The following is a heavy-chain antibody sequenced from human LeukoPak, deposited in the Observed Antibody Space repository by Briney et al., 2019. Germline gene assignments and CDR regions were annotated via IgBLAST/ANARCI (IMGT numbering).Heavy chain of an antibody. CDR3: ARALRGTGSSPGVYYYYAMDV. V-gene: IGHV1-24*01. Sequence: ASVKVSCKVSGYTLTELSMHWVRQAPGKGLEWMGGFDPEDGETIYAQKFQGRVTMTEDTSTDTAYMELSSLRSEDAAVYYCARALRGTGSSPGVYYYYAMDVWGQGTTVTVSS. CDR1: GYTLTELS. J-gene: IGHJ6*02. D-gene: IGHD6-6*01. CDR2: FDPEDGET.